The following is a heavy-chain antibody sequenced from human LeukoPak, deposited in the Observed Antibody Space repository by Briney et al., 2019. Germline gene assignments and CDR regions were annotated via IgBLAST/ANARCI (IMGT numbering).Heavy chain of an antibody. CDR1: GFTFSSYA. J-gene: IGHJ4*02. CDR2: ISGSGGST. D-gene: IGHD6-13*01. Sequence: GGSLRLSCAASGFTFSSYAMSWVRQAPGKGLEWVSPISGSGGSTYYADSVKGRFTISRDNSKNTVYLQMNSLRAEDTAVYYCAKASSSWYYFDYWGQGTLVTVSS. CDR3: AKASSSWYYFDY. V-gene: IGHV3-23*01.